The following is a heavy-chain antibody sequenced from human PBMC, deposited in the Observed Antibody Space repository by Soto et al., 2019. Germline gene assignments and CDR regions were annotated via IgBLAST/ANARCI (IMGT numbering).Heavy chain of an antibody. CDR3: ARASYDSLTGYYRSHYYYGMDV. D-gene: IGHD3-9*01. V-gene: IGHV1-3*01. Sequence: ASVKVSCKASGYTFTSYAMHWVRQAPGQRLEWMGWINAGNGNTKYSQKFQGRVTITRDTSASTAYMELSSLRSEDTAVYYCARASYDSLTGYYRSHYYYGMDVWGQGTTVTV. CDR1: GYTFTSYA. J-gene: IGHJ6*02. CDR2: INAGNGNT.